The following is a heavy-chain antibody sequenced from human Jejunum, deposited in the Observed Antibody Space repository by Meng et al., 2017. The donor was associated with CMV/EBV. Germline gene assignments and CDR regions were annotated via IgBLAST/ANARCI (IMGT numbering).Heavy chain of an antibody. CDR1: GFPFSNYY. J-gene: IGHJ4*02. CDR3: VRDILRVGITYYFDY. D-gene: IGHD1-26*01. CDR2: ISGDGSDL. Sequence: GFPFSNYYMGWIRLAPGKGLELISYISGDGSDLFYGDSVRGRFTISRDNAKNSLYLQINSLRVEDTAVYYCVRDILRVGITYYFDYWGQGTLVTVSS. V-gene: IGHV3-11*04.